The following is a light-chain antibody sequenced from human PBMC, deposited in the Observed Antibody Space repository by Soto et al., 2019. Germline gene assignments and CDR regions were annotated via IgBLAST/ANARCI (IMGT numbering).Light chain of an antibody. CDR3: QQYAGPPTT. V-gene: IGKV3-20*01. J-gene: IGKJ5*01. Sequence: LVLTQSPGTLSFSPEERATLSCIASQSVNSIYLAWYQQKPGQAPRLLIYGASSRATGIPDRFSGSGSGTDGTITISRLQTEDGAVYFCQQYAGPPTTFGQGTRLENK. CDR2: GAS. CDR1: QSVNSIY.